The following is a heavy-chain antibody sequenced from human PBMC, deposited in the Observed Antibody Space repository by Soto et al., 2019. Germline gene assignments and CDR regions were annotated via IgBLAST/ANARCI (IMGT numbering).Heavy chain of an antibody. CDR1: GFTFSSYA. V-gene: IGHV3-30-3*01. Sequence: QVQLVESGGGVVQPGRSLRLSCAASGFTFSSYAMHWVRQAPGKGLEWGAVISYDGSNKYYADSVKGRFTISRDNSQNTLYLQMNSLRAEDTAVYYCARDPLWGTAMVLWYFDLWGRGTLVTVSS. CDR3: ARDPLWGTAMVLWYFDL. J-gene: IGHJ2*01. CDR2: ISYDGSNK. D-gene: IGHD5-18*01.